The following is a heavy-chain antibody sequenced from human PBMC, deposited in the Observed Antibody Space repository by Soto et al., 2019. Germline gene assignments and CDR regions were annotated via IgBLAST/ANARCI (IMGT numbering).Heavy chain of an antibody. Sequence: GGSLRLSCAASGFTFSSYAMSWFRQAPGKGLEWVSAISGSGGSTYYADSVKGRFTISRDNSKNTLYLQMNSLRAEDTAVYYCAKDDGYVWGSYRPFDYWGQGTLVTGSS. D-gene: IGHD3-16*02. CDR2: ISGSGGST. J-gene: IGHJ4*02. CDR3: AKDDGYVWGSYRPFDY. V-gene: IGHV3-23*01. CDR1: GFTFSSYA.